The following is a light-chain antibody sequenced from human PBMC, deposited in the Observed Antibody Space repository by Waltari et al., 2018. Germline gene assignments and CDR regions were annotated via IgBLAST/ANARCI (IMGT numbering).Light chain of an antibody. CDR3: LQHNSYSYT. V-gene: IGKV1-17*01. Sequence: DIQMTQSPSSLSASVGDRVTITCRASQGIRNALGWFQQKPGKAPKRLIYAASTLQSGVPSRFSGSGSGTEFTLTINSLQPEDFATYYCLQHNSYSYTFGQGTKLEI. CDR2: AAS. CDR1: QGIRNA. J-gene: IGKJ2*01.